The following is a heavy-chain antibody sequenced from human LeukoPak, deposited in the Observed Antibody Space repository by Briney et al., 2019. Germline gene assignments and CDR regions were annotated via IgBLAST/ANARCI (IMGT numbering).Heavy chain of an antibody. D-gene: IGHD2-15*01. V-gene: IGHV3-23*01. J-gene: IGHJ1*01. Sequence: GGSLRLSCAASGFTFSSYAMSCVRQAPGKGLEWVSAISGSGGSTYYADSVKGRFTISRDNSKNTLYLQMNSLRAEDTAVYYCASTFPYCSDDDCALGGQGTLVTVSS. CDR2: ISGSGGST. CDR1: GFTFSSYA. CDR3: ASTFPYCSDDDCAL.